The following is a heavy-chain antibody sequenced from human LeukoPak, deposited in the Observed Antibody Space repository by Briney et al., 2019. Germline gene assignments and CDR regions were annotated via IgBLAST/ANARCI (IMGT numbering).Heavy chain of an antibody. D-gene: IGHD3-22*01. CDR2: ISGSGGST. CDR3: ARGGTIFYHDSSGYYYDYFDY. CDR1: GFTFSSYA. Sequence: GGSLRLSCAASGFTFSSYAMSWVRQAPGKGLEWVSAISGSGGSTYYADSVKGRFTISRDNAKNSLYLQMNSLRAEDTAVYYCARGGTIFYHDSSGYYYDYFDYWGQGTLVTVSS. J-gene: IGHJ4*02. V-gene: IGHV3-23*01.